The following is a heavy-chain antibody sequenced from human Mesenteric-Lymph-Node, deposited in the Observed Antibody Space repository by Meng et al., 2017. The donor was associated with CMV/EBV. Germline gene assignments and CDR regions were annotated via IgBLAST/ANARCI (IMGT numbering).Heavy chain of an antibody. CDR3: ARDLQYCGSTSCYDDCFDP. Sequence: ASVKVSCKASGYSFITYGISWVRQAPGQGLEWMGWISAYNGDTNYARNLRGRVTMTTDTSTTTAYMELGSLRSDDTAVYYCARDLQYCGSTSCYDDCFDPWGQGTLVTVSS. J-gene: IGHJ5*02. CDR2: ISAYNGDT. V-gene: IGHV1-18*01. D-gene: IGHD2-2*01. CDR1: GYSFITYG.